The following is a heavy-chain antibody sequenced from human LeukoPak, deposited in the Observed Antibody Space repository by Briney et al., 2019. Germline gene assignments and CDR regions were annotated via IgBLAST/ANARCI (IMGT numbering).Heavy chain of an antibody. J-gene: IGHJ4*02. D-gene: IGHD3-22*01. Sequence: PGGSLRLSCAASGFTVSSNYMSWVRQAPGKGLEWVSVIYSGGSTYYADSVKGRFTISRDNSKNTLYLQMNSLRAEDTAVYYCAREDYYDSSGFGGGYWGQGTLVIVSS. CDR3: AREDYYDSSGFGGGY. V-gene: IGHV3-53*01. CDR1: GFTVSSNY. CDR2: IYSGGST.